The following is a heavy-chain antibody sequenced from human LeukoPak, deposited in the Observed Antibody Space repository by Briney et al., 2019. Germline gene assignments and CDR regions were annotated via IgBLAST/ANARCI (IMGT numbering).Heavy chain of an antibody. CDR1: GGTFSSYA. CDR2: IIPILGIA. D-gene: IGHD2-15*01. CDR3: ARGTRISLLGY. J-gene: IGHJ4*02. Sequence: SVKVSCKASGGTFSSYAIIWVRQAPGQGLEWMGRIIPILGIANYAQKFQGRVTITADKSTSTAYMELSSLRSEDTAVYYCARGTRISLLGYWGQGTLVTVSS. V-gene: IGHV1-69*04.